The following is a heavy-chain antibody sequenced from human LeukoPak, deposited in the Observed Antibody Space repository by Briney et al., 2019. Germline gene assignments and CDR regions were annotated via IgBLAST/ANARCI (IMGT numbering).Heavy chain of an antibody. J-gene: IGHJ4*02. CDR3: ARQGGIRGVINF. CDR1: GGSVSSSIYY. Sequence: SETLSLTCTVSGGSVSSSIYYWGWIRQPPGKGLEWIGSIYYSGSTYYNPSLESRVTISVDTSKSQFSLELSSATAADTAVYYCARQGGIRGVINFWGQGTLVTVSS. CDR2: IYYSGST. V-gene: IGHV4-39*01. D-gene: IGHD3-10*01.